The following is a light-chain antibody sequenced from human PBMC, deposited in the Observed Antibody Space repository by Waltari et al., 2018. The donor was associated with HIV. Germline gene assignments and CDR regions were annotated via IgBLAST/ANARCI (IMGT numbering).Light chain of an antibody. CDR3: CPYAGSQIYV. CDR2: HFI. V-gene: IGLV2-11*01. J-gene: IGLJ1*01. CDR1: SSDVGGSNF. Sequence: QSALTQPRSVSGSPGQSVTISCTGTSSDVGGSNFVSWYQQHPGKAPKLMIYHFITRPFGVPDRFSGSWIRYTASLTIAVIQAEDEADYYCCPYAGSQIYVFGTGTKVTVL.